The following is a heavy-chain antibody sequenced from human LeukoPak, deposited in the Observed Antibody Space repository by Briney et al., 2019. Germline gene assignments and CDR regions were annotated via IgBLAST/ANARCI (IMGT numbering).Heavy chain of an antibody. J-gene: IGHJ4*02. Sequence: GESLKISCKGSGYSFTSYSIGWVRLMPGKGLEWMGIIYPGDSDTRYSPSYQGQVTISADKSIRTAYLQWSSLKATDTAMYYCARRSGTYSSGLFDYWGQGTLVTVSS. CDR1: GYSFTSYS. D-gene: IGHD6-19*01. V-gene: IGHV5-51*01. CDR2: IYPGDSDT. CDR3: ARRSGTYSSGLFDY.